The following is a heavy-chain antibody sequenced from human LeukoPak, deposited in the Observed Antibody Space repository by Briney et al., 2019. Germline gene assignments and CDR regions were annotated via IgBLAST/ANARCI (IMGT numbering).Heavy chain of an antibody. CDR3: AKGIYDGSGHDIDY. CDR2: ISTSGAGT. J-gene: IGHJ4*02. CDR1: GFTFSSCD. V-gene: IGHV3-23*01. D-gene: IGHD3-22*01. Sequence: GGSLRPSCAASGFTFSSCDMNWVRQAPGKGPEWVSGISTSGAGTYYADSVKGRFAISRDNSKSTLYLQMNSLRVEDTAVYYCAKGIYDGSGHDIDYWGQGTLVTVSS.